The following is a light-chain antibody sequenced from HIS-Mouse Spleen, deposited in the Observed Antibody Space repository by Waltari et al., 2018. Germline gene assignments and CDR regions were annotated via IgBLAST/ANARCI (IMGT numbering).Light chain of an antibody. V-gene: IGLV3-25*03. Sequence: SYELTQPPSVSVSPGQTARITGSGDALPKHYAYWYQQKTGQAPVLVIYKDSERPSGIPERFSGSSSGTTVTLTISGVQAEDKADYYCQSADSSGTYWVFGGGTKLTVL. CDR2: KDS. CDR1: ALPKHY. CDR3: QSADSSGTYWV. J-gene: IGLJ3*02.